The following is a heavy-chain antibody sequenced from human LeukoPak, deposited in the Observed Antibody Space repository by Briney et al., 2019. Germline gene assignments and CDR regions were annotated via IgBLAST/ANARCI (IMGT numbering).Heavy chain of an antibody. Sequence: GEALKISFKGSGYRFTSYWIGWVRPMPGKGLGWMGIIYPGESDTRYSPSFQGQVTISADKSISTAYLQWSSLKASDTAMYYCAIGRDSSGYTPFDYWGQGTLVTVSS. D-gene: IGHD3-22*01. CDR3: AIGRDSSGYTPFDY. CDR1: GYRFTSYW. J-gene: IGHJ4*02. CDR2: IYPGESDT. V-gene: IGHV5-51*01.